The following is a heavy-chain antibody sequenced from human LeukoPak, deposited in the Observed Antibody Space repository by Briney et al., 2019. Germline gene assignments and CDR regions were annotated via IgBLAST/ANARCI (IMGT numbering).Heavy chain of an antibody. D-gene: IGHD1-26*01. Sequence: SETLSLTCTVSGDSIRSYYWSWFRQPAGKGLEWIGRIYTTGSANYNPSLKSRVIMSVDTSKNQFSLKLSSVTAADTAVYYCARDSVYSGSSLDYWGQGALVTVSS. CDR2: IYTTGSA. CDR1: GDSIRSYY. CDR3: ARDSVYSGSSLDY. J-gene: IGHJ4*02. V-gene: IGHV4-4*07.